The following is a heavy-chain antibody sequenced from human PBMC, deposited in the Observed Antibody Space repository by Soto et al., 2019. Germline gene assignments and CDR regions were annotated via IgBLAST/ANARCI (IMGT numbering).Heavy chain of an antibody. Sequence: GGSLRLSCAASGFTFSSYWMHWVRQGPGNGLVWISRISFDETRTDYADSVKGRSTISRDNAKDTLYLQMNSLRAEDTAVYYCARGVAANPYGMGVWCQGTTVPVSS. CDR2: ISFDETRT. CDR3: ARGVAANPYGMGV. D-gene: IGHD2-15*01. V-gene: IGHV3-74*01. J-gene: IGHJ6*02. CDR1: GFTFSSYW.